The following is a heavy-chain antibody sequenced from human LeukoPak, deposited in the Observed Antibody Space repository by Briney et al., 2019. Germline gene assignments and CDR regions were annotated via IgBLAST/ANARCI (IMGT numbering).Heavy chain of an antibody. J-gene: IGHJ5*02. CDR1: GYTFTGYC. V-gene: IGHV1-2*02. Sequence: VGPVKVSCKASGYTFTGYCMHWVRQTPGRGLEWMGWINPNTGATKNAQKFQGRVTMTRDTSISTAYMELSRLTSDDTAIYYCARTPYGSGSIGWFDPWGQGTLVTVSS. CDR3: ARTPYGSGSIGWFDP. CDR2: INPNTGAT. D-gene: IGHD3-10*01.